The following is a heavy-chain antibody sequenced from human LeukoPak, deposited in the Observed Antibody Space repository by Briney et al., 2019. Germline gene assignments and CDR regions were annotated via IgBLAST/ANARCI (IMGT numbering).Heavy chain of an antibody. V-gene: IGHV4-59*13. D-gene: IGHD3-10*01. CDR3: AGMARGAFDI. J-gene: IGHJ3*02. CDR2: IYYSGST. Sequence: SETLSLTCTVSGGSISSYYWSWIRQPPGKGLEWIGYIYYSGSTNYNPSLKSRVTISVDTSKNQFSLKLSSVTAADTAVYYCAGMARGAFDIWGQGTMVTVSS. CDR1: GGSISSYY.